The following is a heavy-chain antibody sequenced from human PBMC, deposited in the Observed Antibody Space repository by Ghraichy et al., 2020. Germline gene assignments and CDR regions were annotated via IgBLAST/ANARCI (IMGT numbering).Heavy chain of an antibody. D-gene: IGHD3-22*01. J-gene: IGHJ4*02. CDR3: ARLDYDSSGYRGLGYYFDY. V-gene: IGHV4-39*01. CDR2: IYYSGST. Sequence: SQTLSLTCTVSGGSISSSSYYWGWIRQPPGKGLEWIGSIYYSGSTYYNPSLKSRVTISVDTSKNQFSLKLSSVTAADTAVYYCARLDYDSSGYRGLGYYFDYWGQGTLVTVSS. CDR1: GGSISSSSYY.